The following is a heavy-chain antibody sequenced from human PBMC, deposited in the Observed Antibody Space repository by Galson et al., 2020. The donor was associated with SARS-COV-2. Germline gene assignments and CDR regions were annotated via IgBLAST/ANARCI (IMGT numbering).Heavy chain of an antibody. CDR3: ARGHRGVVPSPVLGLGPFYSYYYMDV. V-gene: IGHV4-34*01. CDR2: INIGGNT. D-gene: IGHD3-10*01. CDR1: GGYFSSYS. Sequence: SETLSLTCALYGGYFSSYSWTWIRQPPGKGLEWIGEINIGGNTNYSPSLRSRVTVSIDTSKNQFSLNLRSVTAADTALYYCARGHRGVVPSPVLGLGPFYSYYYMDVWDKGATVTVSS. J-gene: IGHJ6*03.